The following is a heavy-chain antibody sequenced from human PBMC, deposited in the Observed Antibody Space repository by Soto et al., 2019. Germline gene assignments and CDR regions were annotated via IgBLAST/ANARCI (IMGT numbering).Heavy chain of an antibody. CDR1: GCTFTSYG. V-gene: IGHV1-18*01. CDR2: ISAYNGNT. Sequence: ASVKVSCKASGCTFTSYGISWVRQAPGQGLEWMGWISAYNGNTNYAQKLQGRVTMTTDTSTSTAYMELRSLRSDDTAVYYCARDPPHIVVVTAMYGMDVWGQGTTVTVSS. D-gene: IGHD2-21*02. CDR3: ARDPPHIVVVTAMYGMDV. J-gene: IGHJ6*02.